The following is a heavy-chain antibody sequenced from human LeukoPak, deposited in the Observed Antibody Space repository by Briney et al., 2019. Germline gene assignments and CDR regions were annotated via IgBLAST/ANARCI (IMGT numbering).Heavy chain of an antibody. D-gene: IGHD3-16*01. V-gene: IGHV3-30*02. CDR1: GFTFSNFG. Sequence: GGSLRLSCAASGFTFSNFGMHWVRQAPDKGLEWVSFIQNDGTTKYYADSVKGRFTVSRDNSKNTLYLQMNSLRTEDTAVYFCAKGGAYIDYWGQGTLVTVSS. CDR3: AKGGAYIDY. J-gene: IGHJ4*02. CDR2: IQNDGTTK.